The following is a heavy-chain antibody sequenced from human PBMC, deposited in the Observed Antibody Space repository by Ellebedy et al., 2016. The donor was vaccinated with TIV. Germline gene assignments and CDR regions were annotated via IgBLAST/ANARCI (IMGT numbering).Heavy chain of an antibody. CDR1: GFTFSNYW. CDR2: IKHDGSEK. D-gene: IGHD3-10*01. CDR3: ASRRNIVRGAIVLRYYDY. V-gene: IGHV3-7*01. J-gene: IGHJ4*02. Sequence: PGGSLRLSCAASGFTFSNYWMSWVRQPPGKGLEWVANIKHDGSEKYYVDSVKGRFPISRDNTKNSQYLKRNSLSAEETAVYYCASRRNIVRGAIVLRYYDYWGQGTLVTVSS.